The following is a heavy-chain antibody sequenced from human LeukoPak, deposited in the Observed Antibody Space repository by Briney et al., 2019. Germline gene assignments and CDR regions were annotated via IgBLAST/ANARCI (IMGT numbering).Heavy chain of an antibody. Sequence: SETLSLTCAVYGGSFSGYDWSWIRQPPGKGLEWIGEINHSGGTNYNPSLKSRVSISVDTSKNQFSLKLSSVTAADTAVYYCARRGLWSGYYCFDYWGPGTLVTVSS. D-gene: IGHD3-3*01. J-gene: IGHJ4*02. V-gene: IGHV4-34*01. CDR3: ARRGLWSGYYCFDY. CDR1: GGSFSGYD. CDR2: INHSGGT.